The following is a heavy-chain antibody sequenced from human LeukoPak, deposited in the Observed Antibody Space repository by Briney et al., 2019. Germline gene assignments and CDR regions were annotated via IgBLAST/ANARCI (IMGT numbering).Heavy chain of an antibody. V-gene: IGHV4-39*07. D-gene: IGHD2-8*01. J-gene: IGHJ4*02. CDR3: ATGRLGYCTNGVCYTLDY. CDR2: INHSGST. Sequence: SETLSLTCTVSGGSISSSNYYWGWIRQPPGKGLEWNGEINHSGSTNYNPSLKTRATISVDTSKNQFSLKLSSVNAAEPPVYYCATGRLGYCTNGVCYTLDYWGQGTLVTVSS. CDR1: GGSISSSNYY.